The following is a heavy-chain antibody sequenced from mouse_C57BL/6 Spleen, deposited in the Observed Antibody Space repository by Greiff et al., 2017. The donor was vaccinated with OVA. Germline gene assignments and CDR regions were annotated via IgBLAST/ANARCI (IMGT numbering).Heavy chain of an antibody. V-gene: IGHV1-64*01. CDR2: IHPNSGST. CDR1: GYTFTSYW. CDR3: ARVDEYSWYFDV. D-gene: IGHD5-1*01. J-gene: IGHJ1*03. Sequence: QVQLQQPGAELVKPGASVKLSCKASGYTFTSYWMHWVKQRPGQGLEWIGMIHPNSGSTNYNEKFKSKATLTVDKSSSTAYMQLSSLTSEDSAVYYCARVDEYSWYFDVWGTGTTVTVSS.